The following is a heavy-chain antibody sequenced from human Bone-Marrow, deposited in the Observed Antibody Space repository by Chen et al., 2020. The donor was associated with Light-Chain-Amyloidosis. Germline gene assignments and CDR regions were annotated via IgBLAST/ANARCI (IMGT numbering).Heavy chain of an antibody. J-gene: IGHJ4*02. D-gene: IGHD2-15*01. CDR1: GGSISINSYY. CDR2: MSSSGST. CDR3: ARMFGFCSGGSCYSAYFDY. Sequence: QLQLQESGPGLVRPSETLSLTCTVSGGSISINSYYWGWIRQPPGKGLEWMGSMSSSGSTYDSPPLKSPVTISVDTPKNQFSLRLNSVTAADTALYYCARMFGFCSGGSCYSAYFDYWGQGALVTVSS. V-gene: IGHV4-39*01.